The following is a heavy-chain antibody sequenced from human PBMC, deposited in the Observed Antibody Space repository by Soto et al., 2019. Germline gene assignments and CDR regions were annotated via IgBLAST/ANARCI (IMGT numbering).Heavy chain of an antibody. CDR1: GYTFTTYY. D-gene: IGHD6-6*01. CDR3: ARDVGMASRPYLDY. CDR2: INPSGGST. Sequence: GASVKVSCKASGYTFTTYYMYWVRQARGQGLEWMGIINPSGGSTSFAQKFQGRVTMTRDTSTSTVYMELISLTSEDTAVYYCARDVGMASRPYLDYWGQGTLVTVSS. V-gene: IGHV1-46*01. J-gene: IGHJ4*02.